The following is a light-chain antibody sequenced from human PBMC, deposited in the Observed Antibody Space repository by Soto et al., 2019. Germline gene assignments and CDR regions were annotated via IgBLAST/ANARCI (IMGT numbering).Light chain of an antibody. Sequence: QLVLTQPPSVSGAPGQRVTISCTGSSSNIGAGYDVHWYQQLPGTAPKLLIYANSNRPSGVPDRFSASKSGTSASLAITGLQAEDEADYYCLSYDSSLTLRVFGTGTKVTVL. CDR1: SSNIGAGYD. J-gene: IGLJ1*01. CDR2: ANS. CDR3: LSYDSSLTLRV. V-gene: IGLV1-40*01.